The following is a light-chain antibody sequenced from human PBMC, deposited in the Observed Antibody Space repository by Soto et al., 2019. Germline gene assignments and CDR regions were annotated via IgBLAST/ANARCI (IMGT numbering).Light chain of an antibody. CDR2: AAS. Sequence: QMTQSPSSLSASVGEKIIITCRTSRDVGSDVSWYQQKPGQAPKLLIYAASNLYTGVPSRFSGSRSGTEFALTISSLQPEDFASYYCLQDYGDSWTFGQGTKVEIE. CDR1: RDVGSD. J-gene: IGKJ1*01. V-gene: IGKV1-6*01. CDR3: LQDYGDSWT.